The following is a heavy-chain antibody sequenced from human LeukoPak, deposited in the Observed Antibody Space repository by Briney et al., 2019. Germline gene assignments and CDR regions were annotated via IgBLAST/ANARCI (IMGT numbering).Heavy chain of an antibody. CDR2: IYYSGST. V-gene: IGHV4-59*01. Sequence: SETLSLTCTVSGGSISSYYWSWIRQPPGKGLEWIGYIYYSGSTNYNPSLKSRVTISVDTSKNQFSLKLSSVTAADTAVYYCARGYGDFDYWGQGTLVTVSS. CDR1: GGSISSYY. D-gene: IGHD4-17*01. CDR3: ARGYGDFDY. J-gene: IGHJ4*02.